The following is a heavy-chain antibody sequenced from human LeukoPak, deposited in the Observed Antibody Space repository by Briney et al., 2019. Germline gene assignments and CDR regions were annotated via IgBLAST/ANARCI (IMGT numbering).Heavy chain of an antibody. CDR3: ARLGGYSYGYSGAFDI. Sequence: SQTLSLTCTVSGGSISSSSSYWGWIRQPPGKGLEWIGSIYYTGSTYYKPSLKSRVSISVDTSKKHFSLRLSSVTAADTAVYYCARLGGYSYGYSGAFDIWGQGTMVSVSS. CDR2: IYYTGST. V-gene: IGHV4-39*02. J-gene: IGHJ3*02. CDR1: GGSISSSSSY. D-gene: IGHD5-18*01.